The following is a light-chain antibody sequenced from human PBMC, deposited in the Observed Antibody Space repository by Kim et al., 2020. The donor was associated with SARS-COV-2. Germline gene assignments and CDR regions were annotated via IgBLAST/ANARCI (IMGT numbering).Light chain of an antibody. Sequence: DIQMTQSPSTVSASVGDRVTITCRASQGISSWLAWYQQKPGKAPRLLIYKASSLESGVPSRFSGSGSGTEFTLTISSLQPDDFATYYCQQYNAYSWTFGQGTKVEIK. CDR3: QQYNAYSWT. V-gene: IGKV1-5*03. CDR2: KAS. CDR1: QGISSW. J-gene: IGKJ1*01.